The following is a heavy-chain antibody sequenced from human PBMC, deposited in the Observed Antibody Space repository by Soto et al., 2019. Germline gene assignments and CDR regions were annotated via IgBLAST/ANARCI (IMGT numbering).Heavy chain of an antibody. D-gene: IGHD6-6*01. CDR3: AKSYWSSSVGGYGDYYYYYGMDV. CDR1: GFTFSSYA. J-gene: IGHJ6*02. V-gene: IGHV3-23*01. Sequence: EVQLLESGGGLVQPGGSLRLSCAASGFTFSSYAMSWVRQAPGKGLEWVSAISGSGGSTYYADSVKGRFTISRDNSKNTLYLQMNSLRAEDTAVYYCAKSYWSSSVGGYGDYYYYYGMDVWGQGTTVTVSS. CDR2: ISGSGGST.